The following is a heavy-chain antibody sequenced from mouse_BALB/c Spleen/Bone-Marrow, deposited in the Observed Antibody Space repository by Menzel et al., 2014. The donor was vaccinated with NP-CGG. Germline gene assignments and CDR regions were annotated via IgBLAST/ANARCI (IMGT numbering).Heavy chain of an antibody. V-gene: IGHV1-54*03. CDR2: IDPRSGGT. D-gene: IGHD1-1*01. CDR1: GYAFTNYL. CDR3: ARGGITTVVPYSMDY. Sequence: QVQLQQSGAELVRPGTSVKVSCKASGYAFTNYLIEWVKQRPGQGLEWIGVIDPRSGGTDYNEKFKGKVPLIADKSSSTDYMQLNRLTSGHSAVYFCARGGITTVVPYSMDYWCQGTSVTVSS. J-gene: IGHJ4*01.